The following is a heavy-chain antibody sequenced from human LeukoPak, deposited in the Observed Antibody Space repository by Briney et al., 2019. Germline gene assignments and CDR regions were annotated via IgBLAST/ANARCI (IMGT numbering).Heavy chain of an antibody. Sequence: SETPSLTCTVSGGSISSGGYYWSWMRQHPGKGLEWIVYIYHSGTTYYSTSLRSRVTIFVDTANNQVSLKLNSVAAADTAIYYCARAADRGYGCVNWFDSWGPGTLVTVSS. CDR3: ARAADRGYGCVNWFDS. CDR2: IYHSGTT. CDR1: GGSISSGGYY. J-gene: IGHJ5*01. V-gene: IGHV4-31*03. D-gene: IGHD3-10*01.